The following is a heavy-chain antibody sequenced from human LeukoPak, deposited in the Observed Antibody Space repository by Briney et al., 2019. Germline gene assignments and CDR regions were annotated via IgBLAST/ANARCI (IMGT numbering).Heavy chain of an antibody. V-gene: IGHV1-2*02. J-gene: IGHJ4*02. CDR3: ARDPGSSGWSSY. CDR2: INPNSGGT. Sequence: ASVKVSCKASGYTFTGYYMHWVRQAPGQGLEWMGWINPNSGGTNYAQKFQGRVTMTRDTSISTAYMELSRLRSDDTAVYYCARDPGSSGWSSYWGQGTLVTVSP. CDR1: GYTFTGYY. D-gene: IGHD6-19*01.